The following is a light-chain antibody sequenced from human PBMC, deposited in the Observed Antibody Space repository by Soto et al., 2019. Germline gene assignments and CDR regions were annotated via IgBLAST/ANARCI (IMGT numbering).Light chain of an antibody. Sequence: EIVLTQSPGTLSLSPGERATLSCRASQSVSSSYLAWYQQKPGQAPRLLIYGAFNRATGIPDRFSGSGSGTDLTLTISRLESEDFAVDYCQQYGSSPSITFGQGTRLDIK. CDR1: QSVSSSY. CDR2: GAF. J-gene: IGKJ5*01. V-gene: IGKV3-20*01. CDR3: QQYGSSPSIT.